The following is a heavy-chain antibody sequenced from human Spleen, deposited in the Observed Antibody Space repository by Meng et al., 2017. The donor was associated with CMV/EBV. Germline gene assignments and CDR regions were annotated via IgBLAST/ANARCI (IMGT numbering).Heavy chain of an antibody. D-gene: IGHD6-13*01. Sequence: GYTFTSYAFSWVRQAPGQGLEWMGWISAYNGRTTYAQKFQGRVTMTTDTSTTTAYMELRSLRSDDTAVYYCARNHVAAVGTLNRFDPWGQGTLVTVSS. V-gene: IGHV1-18*01. CDR2: ISAYNGRT. J-gene: IGHJ5*02. CDR1: GYTFTSYA. CDR3: ARNHVAAVGTLNRFDP.